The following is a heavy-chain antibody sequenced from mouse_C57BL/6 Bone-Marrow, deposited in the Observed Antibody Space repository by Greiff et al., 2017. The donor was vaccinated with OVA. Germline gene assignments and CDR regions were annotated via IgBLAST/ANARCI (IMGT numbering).Heavy chain of an antibody. D-gene: IGHD1-1*01. CDR1: GFNIKNTY. CDR3: ARGNFGSSFYAMDY. CDR2: IDPANDNT. J-gene: IGHJ4*01. V-gene: IGHV14-3*01. Sequence: EVQLQQSVAELVRPGASVKLSCTASGFNIKNTYLHWVKQRPEQGLEWIGRIDPANDNTQYAPKFQGTATMTADTSSNTAYLQLSSLSSEDTAVYCCARGNFGSSFYAMDYWGQGTSVTGSS.